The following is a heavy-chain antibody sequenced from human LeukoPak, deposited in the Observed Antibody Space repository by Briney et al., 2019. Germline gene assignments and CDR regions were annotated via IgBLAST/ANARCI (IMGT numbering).Heavy chain of an antibody. V-gene: IGHV3-21*01. CDR3: ARGYSSSWYLD. D-gene: IGHD6-13*01. CDR1: GFTFSDYS. CDR2: ITSSSNYI. J-gene: IGHJ4*02. Sequence: GGSLRLSCAASGFTFSDYSMNWVRQAPGKGLEWVSLITSSSNYIYYADSVKGRFTISRDNAKKSLSLQMNSLRADDTAVYYCARGYSSSWYLDWGQGTLVTVSS.